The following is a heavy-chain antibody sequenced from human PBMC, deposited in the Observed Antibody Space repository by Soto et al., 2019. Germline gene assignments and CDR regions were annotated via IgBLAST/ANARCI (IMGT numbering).Heavy chain of an antibody. Sequence: ASVKVSCKASGYTFTSYGISWVRRAPGQGLEWMGWISAYNGNTNYAQKLQGRVTMTTDTSTSTACMELRSLRSDDTAVYYCARDVSNYYDSSGYFRFDPWGQGTLVTVSS. CDR1: GYTFTSYG. CDR3: ARDVSNYYDSSGYFRFDP. J-gene: IGHJ5*02. CDR2: ISAYNGNT. D-gene: IGHD3-22*01. V-gene: IGHV1-18*04.